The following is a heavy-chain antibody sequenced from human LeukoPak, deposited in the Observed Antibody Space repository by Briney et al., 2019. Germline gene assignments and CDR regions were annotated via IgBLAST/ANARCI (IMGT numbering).Heavy chain of an antibody. D-gene: IGHD3-3*01. CDR1: GYTFTSYY. CDR2: INPSGGST. Sequence: GASVKVSCKASGYTFTSYYMHWVRQAPGQGLEWMGIINPSGGSTSYAQKFQGRVTMTRDMSTSTVYMELSSLRSEDTAVYYCARGGRITIFGVVQGPYYYYMDVWGKGTTVTVSS. V-gene: IGHV1-46*01. J-gene: IGHJ6*03. CDR3: ARGGRITIFGVVQGPYYYYMDV.